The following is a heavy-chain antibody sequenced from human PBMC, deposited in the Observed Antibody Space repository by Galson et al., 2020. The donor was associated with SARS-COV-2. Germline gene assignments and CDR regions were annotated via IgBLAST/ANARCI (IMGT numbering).Heavy chain of an antibody. CDR1: GFTFDDYT. D-gene: IGHD3-10*01. CDR2: ISWDGGST. CDR3: AKDIRSVVRGVIDPVFDY. Sequence: GESLKISCAASGFTFDDYTMHWVRQAPGKGLEWVSLISWDGGSTYYADSVKGRFTISRDNSKNSLYLQMNSLRTEDTALYYCAKDIRSVVRGVIDPVFDYWGQGTLVTVSS. V-gene: IGHV3-43*01. J-gene: IGHJ4*02.